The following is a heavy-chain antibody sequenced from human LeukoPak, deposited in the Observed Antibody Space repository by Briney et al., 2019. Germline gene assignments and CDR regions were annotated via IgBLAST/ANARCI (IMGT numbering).Heavy chain of an antibody. V-gene: IGHV4-34*01. CDR1: GGSFSGYY. CDR2: INHSGST. J-gene: IGHJ5*02. D-gene: IGHD2-2*03. Sequence: KPSETLSLTCAVYGGSFSGYYWSWIRQPPGKGLEWIGEINHSGSTNYNPSLKSRVTISVDTSKNQFSLKLSSVTAADTAVYYCARGPSLDIVVVPAATGFDPWGQGTLVTVSS. CDR3: ARGPSLDIVVVPAATGFDP.